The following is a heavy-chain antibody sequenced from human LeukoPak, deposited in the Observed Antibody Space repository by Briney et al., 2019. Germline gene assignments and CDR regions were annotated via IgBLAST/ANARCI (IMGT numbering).Heavy chain of an antibody. CDR3: AKGSHYYYMDV. V-gene: IGHV3-23*01. Sequence: PGGTLRLSCAASGFTFSGYAMSWVSQAPGKRLEWVSAISGSGGSTYYADSVKGRFTISRDDSKNTLYLQMNSLRAEDTAVYYCAKGSHYYYMDVWGKGTTVTVSS. CDR1: GFTFSGYA. CDR2: ISGSGGST. J-gene: IGHJ6*03.